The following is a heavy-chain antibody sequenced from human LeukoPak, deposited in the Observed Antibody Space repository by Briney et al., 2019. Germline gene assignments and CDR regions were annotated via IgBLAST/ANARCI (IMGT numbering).Heavy chain of an antibody. CDR2: IIPILGIA. Sequence: SVKVSCKASGGTFSSYAISWVRQAPGQGLEWMGRIIPILGIANYAQKFQGRVTITADKSTSTAYMELSSLRSEDTAVYYCASADYYDSSGYYYSYYFDYWGQGTLVIVSS. J-gene: IGHJ4*02. CDR3: ASADYYDSSGYYYSYYFDY. CDR1: GGTFSSYA. D-gene: IGHD3-22*01. V-gene: IGHV1-69*04.